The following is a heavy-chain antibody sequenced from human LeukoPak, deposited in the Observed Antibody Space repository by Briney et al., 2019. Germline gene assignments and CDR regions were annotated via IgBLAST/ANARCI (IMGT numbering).Heavy chain of an antibody. J-gene: IGHJ4*02. Sequence: SEALSLTCTVSGGSISSYYLSWVRQPPEKGLEWIGEIFHSGGTNYNPSLKSRVTISVDKPKNQFSLKLSSVTAADTAVYYCARVLSGSNFDYWGQGTLVTVSS. CDR1: GGSISSYY. D-gene: IGHD3-22*01. CDR2: IFHSGGT. V-gene: IGHV4-4*02. CDR3: ARVLSGSNFDY.